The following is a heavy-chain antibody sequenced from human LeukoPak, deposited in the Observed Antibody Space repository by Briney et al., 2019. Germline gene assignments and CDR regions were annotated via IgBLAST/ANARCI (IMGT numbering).Heavy chain of an antibody. Sequence: SETLSLTCSVSGHSVSSYYWIWIRQPPGRGLEWIGYVYHSGSTNYNPSLNSRVTISLDTSKNQFSLKLTSVTAADTAIYYCARARLAMSDVFDSWGQGTLVTVSS. V-gene: IGHV4-59*02. D-gene: IGHD2-21*01. CDR3: ARARLAMSDVFDS. J-gene: IGHJ4*02. CDR1: GHSVSSYY. CDR2: VYHSGST.